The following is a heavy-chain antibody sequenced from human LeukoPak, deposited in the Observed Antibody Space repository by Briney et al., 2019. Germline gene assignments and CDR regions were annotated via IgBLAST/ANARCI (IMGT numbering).Heavy chain of an antibody. D-gene: IGHD6-13*01. J-gene: IGHJ5*02. Sequence: SVKVSCKASGGTFSSYAISWVRQAPGQGLEWMGGIISIFGTANYAQKFQGRVTITADESTSTAYMELSSLRSEDTAVYYCARVPRSYSSSWYFNWFDPWGQGTLVTVSS. CDR3: ARVPRSYSSSWYFNWFDP. CDR1: GGTFSSYA. CDR2: IISIFGTA. V-gene: IGHV1-69*13.